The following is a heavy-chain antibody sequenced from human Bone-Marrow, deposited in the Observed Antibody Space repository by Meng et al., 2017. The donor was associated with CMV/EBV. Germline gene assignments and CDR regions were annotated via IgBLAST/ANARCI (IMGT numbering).Heavy chain of an antibody. V-gene: IGHV1-2*02. D-gene: IGHD2-2*01. CDR2: INPNSGGT. Sequence: ASVKVSCKASGYTFTGYYMHWVRQAPGQGLEWMGWINPNSGGTNYAQKFQGRVTMTRDTSISTAYMELSSLRSEDTAVYYCAAGTFVVVPAGKEFWGQGTLVTVSS. CDR1: GYTFTGYY. CDR3: AAGTFVVVPAGKEF. J-gene: IGHJ4*02.